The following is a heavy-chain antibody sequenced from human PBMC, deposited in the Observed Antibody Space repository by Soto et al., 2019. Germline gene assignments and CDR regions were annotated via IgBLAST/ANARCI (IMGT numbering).Heavy chain of an antibody. J-gene: IGHJ6*02. Sequence: QVQLVESGGGVVQPGRSLRLSCAASGFTFSSYGMHWVRQAPGKGLEWVAVISYDGSNKYYADSVKGRFTSSRDNSKNTLYLQMNSLRAEDTAVYYCAKDLSWNYYYYYGMDVWGQGTTVTVSS. CDR3: AKDLSWNYYYYYGMDV. CDR1: GFTFSSYG. CDR2: ISYDGSNK. D-gene: IGHD1-1*01. V-gene: IGHV3-30*18.